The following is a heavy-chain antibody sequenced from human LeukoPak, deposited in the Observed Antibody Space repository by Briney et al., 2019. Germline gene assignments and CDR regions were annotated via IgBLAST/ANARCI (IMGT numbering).Heavy chain of an antibody. Sequence: GGSLRLSCSASEFTLSSYSMYWVRQAPGKGLEWVAVILQNGDNKNYADSVKGRFTISRDNSKNTLYLQMNSLRAEGTAVYYCARKEFWSGYYSGYYYGMDVWGQGTTVTVSS. J-gene: IGHJ6*02. V-gene: IGHV3-30*05. CDR3: ARKEFWSGYYSGYYYGMDV. D-gene: IGHD3-3*01. CDR2: ILQNGDNK. CDR1: EFTLSSYS.